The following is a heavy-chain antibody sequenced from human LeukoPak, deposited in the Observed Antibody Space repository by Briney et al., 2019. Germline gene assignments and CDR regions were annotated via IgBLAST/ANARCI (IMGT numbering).Heavy chain of an antibody. CDR2: IYYSGST. CDR1: GGSISSYY. CDR3: ARRGTVTTERFDY. V-gene: IGHV4-39*01. Sequence: SETLSLTCTVSGGSISSYYWGWIRQPPGKGLEWIGSIYYSGSTYYNPSLKSRVTISVDTSKNQFSLKLSSVTAADTAVYYCARRGTVTTERFDYWGQGALVTVSS. D-gene: IGHD4-11*01. J-gene: IGHJ4*02.